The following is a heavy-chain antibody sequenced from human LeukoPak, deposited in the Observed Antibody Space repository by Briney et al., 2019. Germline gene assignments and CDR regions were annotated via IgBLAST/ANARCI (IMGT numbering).Heavy chain of an antibody. CDR2: INHSGST. V-gene: IGHV4-34*01. D-gene: IGHD3-10*01. CDR3: ARRRGYFDY. Sequence: SETLSLTCAVYGVSFSGYYWSWIRQPPGKGLEWIGEINHSGSTNYNPSLKSRVTISVDTSKNQFSLKLSSVTAADTAVYYCARRRGYFDYWGQGTLVTVSS. J-gene: IGHJ4*02. CDR1: GVSFSGYY.